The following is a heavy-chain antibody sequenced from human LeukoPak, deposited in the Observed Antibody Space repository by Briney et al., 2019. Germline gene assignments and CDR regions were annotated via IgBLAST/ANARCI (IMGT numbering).Heavy chain of an antibody. V-gene: IGHV3-13*05. CDR3: ARGMGCSSTSCYNGGMDV. Sequence: GGSLRLSCAASGFTFSSYDMHWVRQATGKGLEWVSAIGTAGDPYYPGSVKGRFTISRENAKNSLYLQMNSLRAGDTAVYYCARGMGCSSTSCYNGGMDVWGKGTTVTVSS. CDR2: IGTAGDP. J-gene: IGHJ6*04. D-gene: IGHD2-2*02. CDR1: GFTFSSYD.